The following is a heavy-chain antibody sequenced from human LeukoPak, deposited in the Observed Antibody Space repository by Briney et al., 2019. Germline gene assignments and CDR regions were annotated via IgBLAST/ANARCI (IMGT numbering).Heavy chain of an antibody. D-gene: IGHD6-13*01. J-gene: IGHJ4*02. CDR1: GFTFSDYK. V-gene: IGHV3-21*01. CDR2: ISGGTTYI. Sequence: GGSLRLSCATSGFTFSDYKMNWARQAPGKGLEWVSSISGGTTYIYDADYADSVKGRFTISRDNAKKSVYLQVNSLRVEDTAVYYCAREMAAAGLDYWGQGTLVTVSS. CDR3: AREMAAAGLDY.